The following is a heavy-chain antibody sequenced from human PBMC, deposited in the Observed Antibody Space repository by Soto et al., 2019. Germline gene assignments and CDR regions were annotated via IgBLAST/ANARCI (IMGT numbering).Heavy chain of an antibody. CDR3: ARSLGETTSLFDY. CDR1: GYIFIHCF. CDR2: INPSSDTT. D-gene: IGHD1-26*01. J-gene: IGHJ4*02. Sequence: QVQLVQSGAEMKQPGASVKLSCQASGYIFIHCFMHWVRQAPGQGLEWMGGINPSSDTTTYAQKFQGRVTVTRDNSTSTVYMELSSLGSGDTAMYYCARSLGETTSLFDYWGQGSLVTVSA. V-gene: IGHV1-46*01.